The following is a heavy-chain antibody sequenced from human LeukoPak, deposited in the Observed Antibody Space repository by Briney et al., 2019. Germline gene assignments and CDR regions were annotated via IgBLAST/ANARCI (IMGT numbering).Heavy chain of an antibody. J-gene: IGHJ4*02. D-gene: IGHD4-17*01. Sequence: GVSLRLSCATSGFTFTDYYMSWIRQAPGKGLEWVSYVSVSGTTMYYADSVKGRFTLSRDNAKNSLYLQMNSLRAEDTAVYYCARVGRLQYGDYVAFDYWGQGTLVTVSS. CDR3: ARVGRLQYGDYVAFDY. V-gene: IGHV3-11*01. CDR1: GFTFTDYY. CDR2: VSVSGTTM.